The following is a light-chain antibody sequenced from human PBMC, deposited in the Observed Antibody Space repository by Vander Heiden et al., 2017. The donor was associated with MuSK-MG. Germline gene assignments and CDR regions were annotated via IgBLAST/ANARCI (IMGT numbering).Light chain of an antibody. J-gene: IGLJ1*01. CDR2: DVS. Sequence: QSALTQPASVSGSPGQSITISCTGTSSDVGGYNYVSWYQQHPGKAPKLMIYDVSNRPSGVSNRFSGSKSGNTASLTIAGLQAGDEAEYYCSSYTSSSLYVFGTGTKVTVL. CDR3: SSYTSSSLYV. CDR1: SSDVGGYNY. V-gene: IGLV2-14*03.